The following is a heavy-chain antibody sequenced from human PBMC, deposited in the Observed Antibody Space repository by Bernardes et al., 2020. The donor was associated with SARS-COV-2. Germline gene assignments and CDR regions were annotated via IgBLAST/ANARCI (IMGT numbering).Heavy chain of an antibody. D-gene: IGHD2-21*02. V-gene: IGHV1-2*02. J-gene: IGHJ4*02. CDR2: INPNTGGT. CDR1: GYTFTGYF. CDR3: ARTRTTISTTGIPVDY. Sequence: ASVEVCCKASGYTFTGYFIHWVRQAPGQRLEWMGWINPNTGGTNYVQKFQGRVTMTRDTSITTAYMELSRLGSDDTAIYYCARTRTTISTTGIPVDYWGQGTLVTVSS.